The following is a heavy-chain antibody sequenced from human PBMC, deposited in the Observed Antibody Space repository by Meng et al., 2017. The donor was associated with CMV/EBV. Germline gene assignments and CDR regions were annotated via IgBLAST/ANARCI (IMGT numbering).Heavy chain of an antibody. CDR1: GGSISSYY. J-gene: IGHJ5*02. CDR2: IYTSGST. D-gene: IGHD2-2*01. CDR3: ARDLMNCSSTSCANWFDP. V-gene: IGHV4-4*07. Sequence: QAQLQASGPVLVKSSEPLSLTCTVSGGSISSYYWSWIRQPAGKGLEWIGRIYTSGSTNYNPSLKSRVTMSVDTSKNQFSLKLSSVTAADTAVYYCARDLMNCSSTSCANWFDPWGQGTLVTVSS.